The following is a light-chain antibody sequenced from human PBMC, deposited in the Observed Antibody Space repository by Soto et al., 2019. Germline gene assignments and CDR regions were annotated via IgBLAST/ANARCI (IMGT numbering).Light chain of an antibody. V-gene: IGKV1-39*01. CDR1: QSVSNY. CDR2: TAS. J-gene: IGKJ2*01. Sequence: DIQMTQSPSSLYASVGDRVTITCRASQSVSNYLNWFQHKPGRAPKLLIHTASTLRSGVPSRFSGSGFGADFSLTIRRLQREDLATYCCQQSYTTPFTFRQGTELEIK. CDR3: QQSYTTPFT.